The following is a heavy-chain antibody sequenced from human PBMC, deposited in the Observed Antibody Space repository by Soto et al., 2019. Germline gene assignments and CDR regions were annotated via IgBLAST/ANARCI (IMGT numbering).Heavy chain of an antibody. CDR3: ARVRQQLVPRPIRWFDP. V-gene: IGHV4-59*01. CDR2: IYYSGST. CDR1: GGSISSYY. Sequence: SATLSLTCTVSGGSISSYYWSWIRQPPGKGLEWIGYIYYSGSTNYNPSLKSRVTISVDTSKNQFSLKLSSVTAADTAVYYCARVRQQLVPRPIRWFDPWGQGTLVTVSS. J-gene: IGHJ5*02. D-gene: IGHD6-13*01.